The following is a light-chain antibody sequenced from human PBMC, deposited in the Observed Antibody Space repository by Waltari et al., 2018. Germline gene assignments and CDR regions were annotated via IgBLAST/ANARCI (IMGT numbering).Light chain of an antibody. CDR1: TSNIGAGHD. CDR3: QSFDNMLSGGVV. CDR2: GNN. V-gene: IGLV1-40*01. Sequence: QSVLTQPPSVSGTPGQRVTISCSGSTSNIGAGHDVHWSQHLSGTAPKPLISGNNQRPSGVPDRFAGSKSGPSAFLAITGLQADDEADYFCQSFDNMLSGGVVFGGGTKLAVL. J-gene: IGLJ2*01.